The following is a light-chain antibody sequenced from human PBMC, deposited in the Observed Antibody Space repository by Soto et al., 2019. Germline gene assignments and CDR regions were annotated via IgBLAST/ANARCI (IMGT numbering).Light chain of an antibody. CDR3: QQTYDSLVS. CDR2: GSS. J-gene: IGKJ4*01. V-gene: IGKV1-39*01. Sequence: DIQITQSPPSLSASVGDRVTITCRASQTTSDYLHWYQQKPGKAPTLLIYGSSSLQTGVPPRFSGSGSGTEFTLTISSLQPEDFGTYYCQQTYDSLVSFGGGTKVDIK. CDR1: QTTSDY.